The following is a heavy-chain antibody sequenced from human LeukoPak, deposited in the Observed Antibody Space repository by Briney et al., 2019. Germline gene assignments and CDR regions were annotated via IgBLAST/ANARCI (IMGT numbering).Heavy chain of an antibody. CDR3: ARGGYYYDSSGSYYFDY. CDR2: IYPGVSPP. V-gene: IGHV5-51*01. CDR1: GSIFTSYW. Sequence: GGSLQISFKGSGSIFTSYWIGGVRPVPGKGEEGMGIIYPGVSPPTSSPSFQGQVPISADKSISTAYLQWSSLKASDTAMYYCARGGYYYDSSGSYYFDYWGQGTLVTVSS. D-gene: IGHD3-22*01. J-gene: IGHJ4*02.